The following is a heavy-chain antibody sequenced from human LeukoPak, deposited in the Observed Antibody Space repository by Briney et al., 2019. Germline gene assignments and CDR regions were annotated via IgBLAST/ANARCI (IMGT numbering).Heavy chain of an antibody. CDR2: ISSSSSYI. CDR3: AKIDLGIVVVTASASYFDY. Sequence: GGSLRLSCAASGFTFSSYSMNWVRQAPGKGLEWVSSISSSSSYIYYADSVKGRFTISRDNSKNTLYLQMNSLRAEDTAVYYCAKIDLGIVVVTASASYFDYWGQGTLVTVSS. V-gene: IGHV3-21*04. J-gene: IGHJ4*02. CDR1: GFTFSSYS. D-gene: IGHD2-21*02.